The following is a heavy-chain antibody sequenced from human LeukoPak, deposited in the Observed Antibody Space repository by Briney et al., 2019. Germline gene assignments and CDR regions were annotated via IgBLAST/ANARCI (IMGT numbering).Heavy chain of an antibody. CDR3: ARYCSGGSCYGTNWFDP. J-gene: IGHJ5*02. D-gene: IGHD2-15*01. V-gene: IGHV4-34*01. Sequence: SETLSLTCAVYGGSFSGYYWSWIRQPPGKGLEWIGEINHSGSTNYNPSLKSRVTILVDTSKNQFSLKLSSVTAADTAVYYCARYCSGGSCYGTNWFDPWGQGTLVTVSS. CDR2: INHSGST. CDR1: GGSFSGYY.